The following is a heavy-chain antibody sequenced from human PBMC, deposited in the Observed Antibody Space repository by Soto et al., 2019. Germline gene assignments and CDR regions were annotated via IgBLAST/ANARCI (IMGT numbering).Heavy chain of an antibody. Sequence: GASVKVSCKASGYTFTSYYMHWVRQAPGQGLEWMGIINPSGGSTSYAQKFQGRVTMTRDTSTSTVYMELSSLRSEDTAVYYCARGRYYYDSSGYYPFDIWGQGTMVTVSS. CDR2: INPSGGST. V-gene: IGHV1-46*01. D-gene: IGHD3-22*01. CDR3: ARGRYYYDSSGYYPFDI. J-gene: IGHJ3*02. CDR1: GYTFTSYY.